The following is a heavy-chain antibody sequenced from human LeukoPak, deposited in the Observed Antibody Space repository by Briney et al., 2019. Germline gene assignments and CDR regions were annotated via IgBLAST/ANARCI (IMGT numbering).Heavy chain of an antibody. CDR3: AMRDRGYGLDI. V-gene: IGHV3-23*01. D-gene: IGHD3-10*01. CDR1: GFSLRAYD. J-gene: IGHJ3*02. Sequence: GGSLRLSCAASGFSLRAYDLIWVRQAPGKGLDWVSIINGGGDIMMYEDSVKGRFTISRDNSMNTFYLQMNSLRVEDTAVYYCAMRDRGYGLDIWGQGTMVTVSS. CDR2: INGGGDIM.